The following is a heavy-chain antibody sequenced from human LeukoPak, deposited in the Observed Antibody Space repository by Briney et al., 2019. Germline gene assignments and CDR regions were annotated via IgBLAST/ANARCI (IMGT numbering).Heavy chain of an antibody. D-gene: IGHD2-15*01. CDR2: IYYSGST. Sequence: SETLSLTCTVSGGSISSYYWSWIRQPPGKGLEWIGYIYYSGSTNYNPSLKSRVTISVDTSKNQFSLKLSSVTAADTAVYYCAREGSALGYCSGGSCYLDYWGQGTLVTVSS. CDR1: GGSISSYY. V-gene: IGHV4-59*12. CDR3: AREGSALGYCSGGSCYLDY. J-gene: IGHJ4*02.